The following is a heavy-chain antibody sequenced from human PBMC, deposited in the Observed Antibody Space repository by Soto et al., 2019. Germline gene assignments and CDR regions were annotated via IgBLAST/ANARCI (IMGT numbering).Heavy chain of an antibody. CDR2: IIPILGIA. V-gene: IGHV1-69*02. CDR3: ARGSAAALGSRGIDY. CDR1: GGTFSSYT. D-gene: IGHD6-13*01. J-gene: IGHJ4*02. Sequence: QVQLVQSGAEVKKPGSSVKVSCKASGGTFSSYTISWVRQAPGQGLEWMGRIIPILGIANYAQKFQGRVTITADKSTSTAYMELSSLRSEDTGVYYCARGSAAALGSRGIDYWGQGTLVTVSS.